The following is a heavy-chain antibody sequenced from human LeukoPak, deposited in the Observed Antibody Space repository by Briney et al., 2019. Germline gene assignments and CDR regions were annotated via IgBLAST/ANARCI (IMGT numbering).Heavy chain of an antibody. D-gene: IGHD3-3*01. Sequence: AGGSLRLSCEGSAFIFSGHWMNWVRQTPGKGLEWVASIKEDGSVRQYVDSVKGRFSISRDNTKGSLFLQLNSLRAEDTAVYYCARDSGQFLEWLFTWGQGTLVTVSS. V-gene: IGHV3-7*03. J-gene: IGHJ4*02. CDR1: AFIFSGHW. CDR3: ARDSGQFLEWLFT. CDR2: IKEDGSVR.